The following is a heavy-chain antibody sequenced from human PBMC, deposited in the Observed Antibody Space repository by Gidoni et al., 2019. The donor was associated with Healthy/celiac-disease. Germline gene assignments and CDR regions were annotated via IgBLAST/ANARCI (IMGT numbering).Heavy chain of an antibody. CDR3: ARHKGGQWLVINPRWLDY. CDR2: IDPSDSYT. J-gene: IGHJ4*02. Sequence: EVQLVQSGAEVKKPGESLRISCKGSGYSFTSYWNSWVRQMPGKGLEWMGRIDPSDSYTNYSPSFQGHVTISADKSISTAYLQWSSLKASDTAMYYCARHKGGQWLVINPRWLDYWGQGTLVTVSS. CDR1: GYSFTSYW. D-gene: IGHD6-19*01. V-gene: IGHV5-10-1*03.